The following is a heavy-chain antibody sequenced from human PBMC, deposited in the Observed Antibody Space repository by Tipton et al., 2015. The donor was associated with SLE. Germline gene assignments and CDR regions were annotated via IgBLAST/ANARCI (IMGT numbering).Heavy chain of an antibody. CDR1: GGSINSGDFY. D-gene: IGHD3-22*01. CDR2: IYYSGTT. Sequence: TLSLTCTVSGGSINSGDFYWSWIRQTPGKGLEWIGYIYYSGTTNYNPSLKSRAAISVDKSKNQVSLKLNSVTAADTAVYYCARAMINWFDPWGQGTQVTVSS. V-gene: IGHV4-61*08. CDR3: ARAMINWFDP. J-gene: IGHJ5*02.